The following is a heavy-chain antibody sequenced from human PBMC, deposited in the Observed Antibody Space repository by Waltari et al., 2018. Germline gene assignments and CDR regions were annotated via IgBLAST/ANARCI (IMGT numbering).Heavy chain of an antibody. CDR1: GGSIITNRHY. CDR2: ISYIGAT. J-gene: IGHJ3*01. V-gene: IGHV4-39*01. Sequence: QLQLQESGPGLLKPSETLSLTCSVSGGSIITNRHYWGWIRQPPGQGLEWIGTISYIGATYTRPSLKSRVTLSRDTSKHQLSLTLGSVTAADTAVYYCATYIGASIGTAAFDVWGQGTLVTVSS. CDR3: ATYIGASIGTAAFDV. D-gene: IGHD5-12*01.